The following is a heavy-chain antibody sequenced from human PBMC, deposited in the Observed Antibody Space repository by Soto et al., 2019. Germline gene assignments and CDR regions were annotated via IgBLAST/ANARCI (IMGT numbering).Heavy chain of an antibody. CDR3: ARHIHTQRFPNYSDF. V-gene: IGHV4-59*01. Sequence: SETLSLTCTVSGGSISSYYWSWIRQPPGKGLEWIGYIYYSGSTNYNPSLKSRVTISVDTSKNQFSLKLSSVTAADTAVYYCARHIHTQRFPNYSDFWGPGTLVSVSS. CDR2: IYYSGST. J-gene: IGHJ4*02. CDR1: GGSISSYY. D-gene: IGHD3-16*01.